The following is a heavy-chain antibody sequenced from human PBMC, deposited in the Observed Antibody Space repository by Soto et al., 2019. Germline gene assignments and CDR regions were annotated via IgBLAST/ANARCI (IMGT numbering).Heavy chain of an antibody. CDR3: AKGASSSWYGPTYYYYYYMDV. V-gene: IGHV3-30*18. Sequence: QVQLVESGGGVVQPWRSLRLSCAASGFTFSSYGMHRVRQAPGKGLEWVAVISYDGSNKYYADSVKGRFTISRDNSKNTLYLQMNSLRAEDTAVYYCAKGASSSWYGPTYYYYYYMDVWGKGTTVTVSS. J-gene: IGHJ6*03. D-gene: IGHD6-13*01. CDR2: ISYDGSNK. CDR1: GFTFSSYG.